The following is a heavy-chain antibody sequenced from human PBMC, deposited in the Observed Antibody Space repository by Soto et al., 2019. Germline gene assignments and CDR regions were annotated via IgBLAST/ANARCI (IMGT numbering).Heavy chain of an antibody. J-gene: IGHJ4*02. V-gene: IGHV4-59*01. CDR2: ISYSGNTT. CDR3: ATRFYSSGVLFDY. Sequence: SETLSLTCTVSGGSIYNYYWSWIRQPPGKGLEWIGYISYSGNTTNYNPSLKSRVTIALDTSKSQFYLKLTSVTAADTAIYYCATRFYSSGVLFDYWGPGTQVTSPQ. CDR1: GGSIYNYY. D-gene: IGHD3-10*01.